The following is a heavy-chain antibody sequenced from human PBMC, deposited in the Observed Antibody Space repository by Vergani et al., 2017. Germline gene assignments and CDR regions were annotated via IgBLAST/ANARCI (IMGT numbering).Heavy chain of an antibody. V-gene: IGHV4-61*02. J-gene: IGHJ4*02. CDR3: ARSRPYCTSGSCPAI. Sequence: QVKLQESGPGLLKPSQTLSLTCTVSGESIRSGSHYWSWIRQPAGKGPEWIGHIHTGGSTDLNPSLKSRVSISVDTSKSQFSLKLNSVTVADTAVYYCARSRPYCTSGSCPAIWGQGTLVTVSS. D-gene: IGHD2-15*01. CDR1: GESIRSGSHY. CDR2: IHTGGST.